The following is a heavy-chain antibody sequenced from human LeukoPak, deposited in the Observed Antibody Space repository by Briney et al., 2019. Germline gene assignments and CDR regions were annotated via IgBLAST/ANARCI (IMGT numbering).Heavy chain of an antibody. Sequence: PGGSLRLSCAASGFIFSSYWKRWVRQAPGKGLEWVANIKEDGSEKKYVDSVKGRFTIPRDNAKNSVYLQMNSLRAEDTAVYYCAREHDYGDYVDYWGQGTLVTVSS. V-gene: IGHV3-7*01. CDR1: GFIFSSYW. CDR3: AREHDYGDYVDY. D-gene: IGHD4-17*01. J-gene: IGHJ4*02. CDR2: IKEDGSEK.